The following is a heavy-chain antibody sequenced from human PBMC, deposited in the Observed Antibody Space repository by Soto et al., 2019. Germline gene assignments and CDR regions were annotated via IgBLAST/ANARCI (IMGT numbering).Heavy chain of an antibody. CDR1: GYPVTAYY. CDR3: ARGGGVGVAGSAAFDM. V-gene: IGHV1-2*02. J-gene: IGHJ3*02. D-gene: IGHD3-3*01. Sequence: QLHLVQSGAVVKKPGASVTVSCSASGYPVTAYYMHWVRQAPGRGLEWMGGINPATGAAKYTQTSQGRVTKTRDKSTVTVFMELSGLTSKATAVFYCARGGGVGVAGSAAFDMWGQGTLVTVSS. CDR2: INPATGAA.